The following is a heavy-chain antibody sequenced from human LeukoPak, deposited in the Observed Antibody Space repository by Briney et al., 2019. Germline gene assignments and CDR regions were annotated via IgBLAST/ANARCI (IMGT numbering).Heavy chain of an antibody. CDR1: GGSISSGSYY. J-gene: IGHJ4*02. D-gene: IGHD4-23*01. V-gene: IGHV4-61*02. Sequence: SETLSLTCTVSGGSISSGSYYWSWIRQPAGKGREWIGRIYTSGSTNYNPSLKSRVTISVDTSKNQFSLKLSSVTAADTAVYYCARGGNSGYFDYWGQGTLVTVSS. CDR3: ARGGNSGYFDY. CDR2: IYTSGST.